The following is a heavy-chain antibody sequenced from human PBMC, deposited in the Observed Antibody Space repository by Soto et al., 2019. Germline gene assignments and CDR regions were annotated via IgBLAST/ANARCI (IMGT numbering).Heavy chain of an antibody. J-gene: IGHJ5*02. D-gene: IGHD3-22*01. CDR2: IDYSGRT. CDR1: GGSISSYY. Sequence: PSETLSLTCTVSGGSISSYYWSWIRQPPGKGLDWIGYIDYSGRTKYTSSLKSRVTISVDTSRNQFSLKLTSVTAADTAVYFCARYSYDSSGFYTWFDPWGHGTLVTVSS. CDR3: ARYSYDSSGFYTWFDP. V-gene: IGHV4-59*08.